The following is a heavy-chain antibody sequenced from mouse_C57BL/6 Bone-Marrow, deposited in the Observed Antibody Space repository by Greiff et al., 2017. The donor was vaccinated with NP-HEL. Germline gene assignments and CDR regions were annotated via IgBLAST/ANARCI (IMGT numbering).Heavy chain of an antibody. CDR1: GYTFTSYT. Sequence: VQLQQSGAELARPGASVKMSCKASGYTFTSYTMHWVKRRLGRGLEWIGYINPSSGYTKYNQKFKDKATLTADKSSSTAYMQLSSLTSEDSAVYYCARRGLDYFDDWGQGTTLTVSS. CDR2: INPSSGYT. J-gene: IGHJ2*01. V-gene: IGHV1-4*01. CDR3: ARRGLDYFDD.